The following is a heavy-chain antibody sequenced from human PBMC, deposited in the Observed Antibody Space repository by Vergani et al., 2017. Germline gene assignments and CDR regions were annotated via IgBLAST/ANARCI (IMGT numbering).Heavy chain of an antibody. CDR1: GFTFDDYA. CDR2: ISWNSGSI. J-gene: IGHJ4*02. V-gene: IGHV3-9*01. CDR3: AKRGSDIVVVPAAIRYYFDY. D-gene: IGHD2-2*01. Sequence: EVQLVESGGGLVQPGRSLRLSCAASGFTFDDYAMHWVRQAPGKGLEWVSGISWNSGSIGYADSVKGRFTISRDNAKNSLYLQMNSLRAEDTAVYYCAKRGSDIVVVPAAIRYYFDYWGQGTLVTVSS.